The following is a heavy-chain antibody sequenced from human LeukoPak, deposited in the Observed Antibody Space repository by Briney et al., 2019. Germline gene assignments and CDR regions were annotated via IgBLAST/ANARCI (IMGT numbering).Heavy chain of an antibody. D-gene: IGHD3-3*01. CDR1: GGSISSGSHH. CDR3: ARHDGRGGNTMGALDS. J-gene: IGHJ4*02. CDR2: LYYSRTT. Sequence: PSETLSLTCTVSGGSISSGSHHWGWFRQSPGKGLEWIGSLYYSRTTYYNPSLNSQVTISVVTSKNQFSLQLNSVTAADTAVYYCARHDGRGGNTMGALDSWGQGSLVTVSS. V-gene: IGHV4-39*01.